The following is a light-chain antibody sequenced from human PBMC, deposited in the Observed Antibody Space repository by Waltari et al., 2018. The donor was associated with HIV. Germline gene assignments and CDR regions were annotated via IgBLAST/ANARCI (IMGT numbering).Light chain of an antibody. Sequence: EIALTQSPDTLSVSPGQSATLSCRSSQSISASQLAWYQQKPGQAPRLVIYGASTRATGIPDRFSGSGSGTDFALTISRREPEDSAVFDCQQYGRSPITVGLGTRLEIK. CDR1: QSISASQ. V-gene: IGKV3-20*01. CDR3: QQYGRSPIT. CDR2: GAS. J-gene: IGKJ5*01.